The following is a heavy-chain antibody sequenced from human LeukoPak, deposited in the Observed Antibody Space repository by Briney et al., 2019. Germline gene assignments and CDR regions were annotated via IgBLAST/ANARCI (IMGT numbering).Heavy chain of an antibody. J-gene: IGHJ5*02. D-gene: IGHD1-1*01. Sequence: ASVKVSCKVSGYTLTELSMHWVRQAPGKGLEWMGGFDPEDGETIYAQKFQGRVTITEDTSTDTAYMELSSLRSEDTAVYYCATDGIWNDVGFWFDPWGQGTLVTVSS. CDR3: ATDGIWNDVGFWFDP. CDR2: FDPEDGET. CDR1: GYTLTELS. V-gene: IGHV1-24*01.